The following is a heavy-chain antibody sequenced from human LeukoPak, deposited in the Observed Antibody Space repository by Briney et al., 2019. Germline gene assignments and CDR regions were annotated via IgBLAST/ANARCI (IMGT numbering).Heavy chain of an antibody. CDR1: GVSFSGYY. V-gene: IGHV4-34*01. Sequence: SETLSLTCAVYGVSFSGYYWSWIRQPPGKGLEWIGEINHSGSTNYNPSLKSRVTISVDTSKNQFSLKLSSVTAADTAVYYCARVRLYYGSGSYYKGGLHFDYWGQGTLVTVSS. CDR2: INHSGST. J-gene: IGHJ4*02. D-gene: IGHD3-10*01. CDR3: ARVRLYYGSGSYYKGGLHFDY.